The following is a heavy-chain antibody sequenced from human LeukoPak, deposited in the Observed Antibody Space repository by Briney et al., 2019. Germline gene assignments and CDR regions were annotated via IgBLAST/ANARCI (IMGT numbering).Heavy chain of an antibody. D-gene: IGHD3-16*01. V-gene: IGHV3-33*01. CDR1: GFTFSSYG. CDR3: AREAVLEDYFDY. CDR2: IWYDGSNK. J-gene: IGHJ4*02. Sequence: GRSLRLSCAASGFTFSSYGMHWVRQAPGKGLEWVAVIWYDGSNKYYAESVKGRFTISRDNSKNTLYLQMNSLRAEDTAVYYCAREAVLEDYFDYWGQGTLVTVSS.